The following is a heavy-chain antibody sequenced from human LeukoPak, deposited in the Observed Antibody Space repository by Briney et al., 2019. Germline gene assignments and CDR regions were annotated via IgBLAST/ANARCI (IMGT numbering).Heavy chain of an antibody. J-gene: IGHJ4*02. CDR2: INEDGSEK. V-gene: IGHV3-7*01. CDR1: GFTFSRFW. Sequence: GGSLRLSCAASGFTFSRFWMNWVRQAPGKGLEWVANINEDGSEKYYVESVKGRFTISRDNARNSLYLQMNSLRAEDTAVYYCARDGYSSSSRNFDYWGQGTLVTVSS. CDR3: ARDGYSSSSRNFDY. D-gene: IGHD6-6*01.